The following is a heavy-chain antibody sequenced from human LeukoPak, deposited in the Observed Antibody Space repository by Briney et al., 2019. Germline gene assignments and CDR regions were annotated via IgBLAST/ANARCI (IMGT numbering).Heavy chain of an antibody. V-gene: IGHV1-18*01. Sequence: ASVKVSCKASGYTFTSYGISWVRQAPGQGLEWMGWISAYNGNTNYAQKLQVRVTMTTDTSTSTAYMELRSLRSDDTAVYYCARDVVVVAASYYYYGMDVWGQGTTVTVSS. D-gene: IGHD2-15*01. CDR1: GYTFTSYG. CDR3: ARDVVVVAASYYYYGMDV. CDR2: ISAYNGNT. J-gene: IGHJ6*02.